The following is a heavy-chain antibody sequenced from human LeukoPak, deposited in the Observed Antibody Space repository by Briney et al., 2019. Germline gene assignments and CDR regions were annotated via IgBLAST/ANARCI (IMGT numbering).Heavy chain of an antibody. D-gene: IGHD3-16*01. V-gene: IGHV3-48*02. CDR2: ISIGSHNI. CDR1: GFTSRNYG. J-gene: IGHJ4*02. CDR3: ARDDACPFDY. Sequence: GGSLRLSCAASGFTSRNYGMNWVRQAPGRGREWISYISIGSHNIHYPGSVNRRFTFSSDNAKNSLFLQVTSLRDDDTAVYYCARDDACPFDYWGQGTRVTVSS.